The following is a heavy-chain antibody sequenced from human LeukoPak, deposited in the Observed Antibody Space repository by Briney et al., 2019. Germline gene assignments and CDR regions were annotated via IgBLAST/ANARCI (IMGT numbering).Heavy chain of an antibody. CDR2: VSTYNGNT. J-gene: IGHJ3*02. D-gene: IGHD5-18*01. CDR3: ARGGYSYRWDAFDI. Sequence: ASVKVSCKASGYTFNSYGITWVRQAPGQGLEWMGWVSTYNGNTNYAQKLQVRITMTTDTSTSTANMELRSLTSDDTAVYYCARGGYSYRWDAFDIWGQGTMVTVSS. V-gene: IGHV1-18*01. CDR1: GYTFNSYG.